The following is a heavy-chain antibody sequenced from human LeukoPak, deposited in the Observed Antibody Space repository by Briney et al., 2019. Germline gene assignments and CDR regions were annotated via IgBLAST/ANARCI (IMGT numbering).Heavy chain of an antibody. CDR2: VRSDGGIK. Sequence: PGGSLRLSCAASGFTFSNYGMHWVRQAPGKGLEWVAFVRSDGGIKYYADSVKGRFTISRDNSKNTLYLQMNSLRAEDTAVYYCARAGVREYYGMDVWGQGTTVTVSS. CDR1: GFTFSNYG. J-gene: IGHJ6*02. D-gene: IGHD2-21*01. V-gene: IGHV3-30*02. CDR3: ARAGVREYYGMDV.